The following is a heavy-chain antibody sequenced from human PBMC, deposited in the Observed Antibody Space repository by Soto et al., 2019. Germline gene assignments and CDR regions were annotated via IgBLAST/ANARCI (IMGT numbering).Heavy chain of an antibody. D-gene: IGHD4-17*01. J-gene: IGHJ4*02. CDR1: GGSISSYY. CDR2: IYYSGST. V-gene: IGHV4-59*08. Sequence: SETLSLTCTVSGGSISSYYWSWIRQPPGKGLEWIGYIYYSGSTNYNPSLKSRVTISVDTSKNQFSLKLSSVTAADTAVYYCASMTTVTYFDYWGQGTLVTVSS. CDR3: ASMTTVTYFDY.